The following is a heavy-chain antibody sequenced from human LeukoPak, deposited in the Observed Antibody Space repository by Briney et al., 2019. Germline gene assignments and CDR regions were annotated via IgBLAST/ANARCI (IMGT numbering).Heavy chain of an antibody. CDR1: GFTFSSYS. D-gene: IGHD1-26*01. Sequence: PGGSLRLSCAASGFTFSSYSMNWVRQAPGKGLEWVSAISSSSSYIYYADSVKGRFTISRDNAKNSLYLQMNSLRAEDTAVYYCARPQIVGATYDAFDIWGQGTMVTVSS. CDR3: ARPQIVGATYDAFDI. J-gene: IGHJ3*02. V-gene: IGHV3-21*01. CDR2: ISSSSSYI.